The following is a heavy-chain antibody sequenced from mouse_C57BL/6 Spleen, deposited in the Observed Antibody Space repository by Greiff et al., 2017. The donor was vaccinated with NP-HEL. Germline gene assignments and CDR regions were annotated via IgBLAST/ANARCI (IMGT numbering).Heavy chain of an antibody. D-gene: IGHD2-5*01. CDR2: ISSGSRTI. Sequence: EVNLVESGGGLVKPGGSLQLSCAASGFTFSDYGMHWVRQAPAKGLEWVAYISSGSRTIYYAATVKGRFTISRDNAKNTLFLQMTRLRCEDTAMYYCARTYYSNAFEYWGKGTTLTGSA. CDR1: GFTFSDYG. V-gene: IGHV5-17*01. J-gene: IGHJ2*01. CDR3: ARTYYSNAFEY.